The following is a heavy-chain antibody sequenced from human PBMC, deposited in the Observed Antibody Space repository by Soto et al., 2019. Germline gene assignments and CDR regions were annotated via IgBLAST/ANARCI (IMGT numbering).Heavy chain of an antibody. J-gene: IGHJ4*02. Sequence: SETLSLTCTVSGGSISSCYWSWIRQPPGKGLEWIGYIYYSGSTNYNPSLKSRVTISVDTSKNQFSLKLSSVTAADTAVYYCGSLHATTVTTQSWAQGTLVTVSS. D-gene: IGHD4-17*01. CDR3: GSLHATTVTTQS. V-gene: IGHV4-59*01. CDR2: IYYSGST. CDR1: GGSISSCY.